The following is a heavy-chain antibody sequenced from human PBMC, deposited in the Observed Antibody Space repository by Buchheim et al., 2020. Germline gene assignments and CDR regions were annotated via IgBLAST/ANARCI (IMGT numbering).Heavy chain of an antibody. CDR1: GGSISSDGYS. Sequence: QLQLQESGSRLVKPSQTLSLTCVVSGGSISSDGYSWNWIRQPPGKALEWIGYVYHSGNTNYNPSLKSRVTISLARSMNQFSLRLTSVTAAETTVYYCARNIVGSSTFNYWGQGT. V-gene: IGHV4-30-2*01. CDR3: ARNIVGSSTFNY. D-gene: IGHD1-26*01. CDR2: VYHSGNT. J-gene: IGHJ4*02.